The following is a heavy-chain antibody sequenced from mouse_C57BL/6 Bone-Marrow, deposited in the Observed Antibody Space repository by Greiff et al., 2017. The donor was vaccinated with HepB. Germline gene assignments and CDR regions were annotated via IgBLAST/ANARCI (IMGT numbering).Heavy chain of an antibody. D-gene: IGHD1-1*01. CDR3: ARNYYGSSYVKWYFDV. J-gene: IGHJ1*03. Sequence: EVQGVESGGGLVKPGGSLKLSCAASGFTFSSYAMSWVRQTPEKRLEWVATISDGGSYTYYPDNVKGRFTISRDNAKNNLYLQMSHLKSEDTAMYYCARNYYGSSYVKWYFDVWGTGTTVTVSS. CDR2: ISDGGSYT. V-gene: IGHV5-4*01. CDR1: GFTFSSYA.